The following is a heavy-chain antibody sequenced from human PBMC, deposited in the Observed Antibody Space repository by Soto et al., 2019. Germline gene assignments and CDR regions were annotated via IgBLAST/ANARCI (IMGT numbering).Heavy chain of an antibody. CDR3: ARDSVKGAYFDY. D-gene: IGHD1-26*01. CDR2: IRNKANRYTT. CDR1: GFTFSDHY. Sequence: EVQLVESGGGLVQPGGSQRLSCAASGFTFSDHYMDWVRQAPGKGLEWVGRIRNKANRYTTDYAASVKGRFTISRDDSKDSLYLQMNSLKTEDTAIYYFARDSVKGAYFDYWGHGTLATVSS. J-gene: IGHJ4*01. V-gene: IGHV3-72*01.